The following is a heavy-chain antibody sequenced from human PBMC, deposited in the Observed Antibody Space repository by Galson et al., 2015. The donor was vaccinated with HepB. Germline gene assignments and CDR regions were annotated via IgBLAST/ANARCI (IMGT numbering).Heavy chain of an antibody. V-gene: IGHV1-3*01. CDR2: INAGNGNT. CDR3: ARDPGYGGNSYYYYGMDV. CDR1: GYTFTSYA. J-gene: IGHJ6*02. Sequence: SVKVSCKASGYTFTSYAMHWVRQAPGQRLEWMGWINAGNGNTKYSQRFQGRVTITRDTSASTAYMELSSLRSEDTAVYYCARDPGYGGNSYYYYGMDVWGQGTTVTVSS. D-gene: IGHD4-23*01.